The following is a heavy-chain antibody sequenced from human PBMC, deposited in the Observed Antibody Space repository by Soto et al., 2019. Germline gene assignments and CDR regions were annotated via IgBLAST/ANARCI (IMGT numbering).Heavy chain of an antibody. J-gene: IGHJ4*02. CDR1: GYGFTTYG. CDR3: AGGGYGDY. Sequence: QIHLVQSGAEVKKPGASVKVSCKGSGYGFTTYGITWVRQAPGQGLEWMAWISAHNGNTNYAQKLQGRVTVTRDTCTSTAYMGLRRLRSDGTGVYYCAGGGYGDYWGQGALVTVSS. CDR2: ISAHNGNT. D-gene: IGHD1-1*01. V-gene: IGHV1-18*01.